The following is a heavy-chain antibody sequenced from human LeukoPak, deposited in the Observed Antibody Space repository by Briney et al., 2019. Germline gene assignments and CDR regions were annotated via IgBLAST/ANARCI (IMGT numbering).Heavy chain of an antibody. Sequence: SGTLSLTCTVSGGSISSYYWSWIRQPPGKGLEWIGYIYYSGSTNYNPSLKSRVTISVDTSKNQFSLKLSSVTAADTAVYYCARAEYYFDYWGQGTLVTVSS. CDR1: GGSISSYY. CDR3: ARAEYYFDY. CDR2: IYYSGST. D-gene: IGHD3-10*01. J-gene: IGHJ4*02. V-gene: IGHV4-59*01.